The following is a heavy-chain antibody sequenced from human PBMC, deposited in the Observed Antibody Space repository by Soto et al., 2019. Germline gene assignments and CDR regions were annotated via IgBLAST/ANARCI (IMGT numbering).Heavy chain of an antibody. CDR3: ARHTPAISISDH. Sequence: QLQLQESGPGLVKPSETLSLTCTVSGGSISSSSYYWGWIRKPPGKGLEWIGSIYYSGSTYYNPSPKSRVTISVDTSKNQFSLKLRSVTAADTAVYYCARHTPAISISDHWGQGTLVTVSS. J-gene: IGHJ4*02. CDR1: GGSISSSSYY. V-gene: IGHV4-39*01. CDR2: IYYSGST. D-gene: IGHD2-15*01.